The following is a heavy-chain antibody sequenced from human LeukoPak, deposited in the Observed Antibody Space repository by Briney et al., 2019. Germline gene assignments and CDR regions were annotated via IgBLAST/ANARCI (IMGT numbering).Heavy chain of an antibody. CDR2: ISANSGNT. CDR3: ARDRHYDASTVFDP. D-gene: IGHD3-3*01. CDR1: GYTFTSYA. V-gene: IGHV1-18*01. J-gene: IGHJ5*02. Sequence: GASVKVSCKASGYTFTSYAMHWVRQAPGQGLEWMGWISANSGNTKFAQKVQGRITMTTDTSTSTAYTELRSLRSDDTAIYYCARDRHYDASTVFDPWGQGTLVTVSS.